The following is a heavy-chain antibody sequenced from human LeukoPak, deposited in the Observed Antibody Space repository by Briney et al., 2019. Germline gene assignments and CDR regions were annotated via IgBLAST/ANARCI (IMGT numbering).Heavy chain of an antibody. CDR1: GGSFSGYY. V-gene: IGHV4-34*01. CDR2: INHSGST. D-gene: IGHD1-14*01. J-gene: IGHJ6*03. CDR3: ASTRRYYYMDV. Sequence: SETLSLTCAVYGGSFSGYYWSWIRQPPGKGLEWIGEINHSGSTNYNPSLKSRVTISVDTFKNQFSLKLSSVTAADTAVYYCASTRRYYYMDVWGKGTTVTISS.